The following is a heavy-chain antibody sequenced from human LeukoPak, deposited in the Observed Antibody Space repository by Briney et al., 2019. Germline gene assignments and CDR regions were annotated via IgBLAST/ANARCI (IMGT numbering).Heavy chain of an antibody. CDR1: GFTFSSYT. J-gene: IGHJ6*03. D-gene: IGHD1-26*01. CDR3: ARATWDPNYYYYMDV. Sequence: PGGSLRLSCAASGFTFSSYTMKWVRQAPGKGLEWVSSISSSSSYIYYADSVKGRFTISRDNAKNSLFLQMNSLGAEDTAEYFCARATWDPNYYYYMDVWGKGTTVTVSS. V-gene: IGHV3-21*01. CDR2: ISSSSSYI.